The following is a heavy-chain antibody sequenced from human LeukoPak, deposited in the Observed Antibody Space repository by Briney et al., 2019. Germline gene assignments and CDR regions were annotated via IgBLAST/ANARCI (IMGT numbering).Heavy chain of an antibody. V-gene: IGHV3-43*01. Sequence: PGGSLRLSCAASGFTSDDYTMHWVRQAPGKGLEWVSLISWDGGSTYYADSVKGRFTISRDNSKNSLYLQMNSLRTEDTALYYCAKAHGPWGSSDYFDYWGQGTLVTVSS. CDR2: ISWDGGST. CDR1: GFTSDDYT. D-gene: IGHD6-6*01. J-gene: IGHJ4*02. CDR3: AKAHGPWGSSDYFDY.